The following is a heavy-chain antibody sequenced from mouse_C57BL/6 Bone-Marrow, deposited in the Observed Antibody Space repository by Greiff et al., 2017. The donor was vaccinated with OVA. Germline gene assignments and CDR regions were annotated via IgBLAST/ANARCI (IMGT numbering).Heavy chain of an antibody. Sequence: EVKLVESGGGLVKPGGSLKLSCAASGFTFSSYTMSWVRQTPEKRLEWVATISCGGGNTYYPDSVKGRFTISRDNAKNTLYLQMSSLRSEDTALYYCARKHYYSNYVAWFAYWGQGTLVTVSA. CDR2: ISCGGGNT. J-gene: IGHJ3*01. CDR1: GFTFSSYT. D-gene: IGHD2-5*01. CDR3: ARKHYYSNYVAWFAY. V-gene: IGHV5-9*01.